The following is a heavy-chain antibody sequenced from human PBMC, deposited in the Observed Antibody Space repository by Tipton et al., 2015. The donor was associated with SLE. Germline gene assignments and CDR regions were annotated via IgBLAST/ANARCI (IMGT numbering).Heavy chain of an antibody. Sequence: TLSLTCTVSGGSISSYYWSWIRQPPGKGLEWIGYIYYSGSTNYSPSLRSRVTISLDTSRHQFSLKLSSATAADTAVYYCARGSGYTSVFGAFDIWGQGTMVSVSS. V-gene: IGHV4-59*01. J-gene: IGHJ3*02. CDR2: IYYSGST. D-gene: IGHD5-18*01. CDR1: GGSISSYY. CDR3: ARGSGYTSVFGAFDI.